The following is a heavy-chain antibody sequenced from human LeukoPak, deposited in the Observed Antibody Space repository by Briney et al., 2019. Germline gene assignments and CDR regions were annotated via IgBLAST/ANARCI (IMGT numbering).Heavy chain of an antibody. CDR1: GFTFSSYA. CDR2: ISYDGDNK. CDR3: ARDKYSSGPYYFDY. Sequence: GRSLRLSCAASGFTFSSYAIHWVRQAPGKGLEWVAVISYDGDNKYYADSVKGRFTISRDNSKNTLYLQMNSLRAEDTAVYYCARDKYSSGPYYFDYWGQGTLVTVSS. D-gene: IGHD6-19*01. V-gene: IGHV3-30-3*01. J-gene: IGHJ4*02.